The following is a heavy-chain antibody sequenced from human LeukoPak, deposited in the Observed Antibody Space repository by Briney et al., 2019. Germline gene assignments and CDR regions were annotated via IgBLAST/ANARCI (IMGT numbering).Heavy chain of an antibody. CDR3: AREGGPYRPLDY. V-gene: IGHV4-4*02. J-gene: IGHJ4*02. Sequence: SETLSLTCGVSGGSISNTNWWAWVRQPPGKGLEWIGEVNLQGSTNYNPSVKSRDSISGDKSENHISMKMNTETAADTAVYYCAREGGPYRPLDYSGQGTLGTVAS. CDR1: GGSISNTNW. CDR2: VNLQGST.